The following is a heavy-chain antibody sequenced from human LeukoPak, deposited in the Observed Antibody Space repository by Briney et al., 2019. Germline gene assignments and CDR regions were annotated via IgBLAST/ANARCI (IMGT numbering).Heavy chain of an antibody. Sequence: GGSLRLSCAASGFTFSKYWMLWVRQAPGKGLESVSRINTDGTVTTYADSVKGRFTVSRDNADNTMFLQMNSVRDEDTVVYYCATKQGVAPPPDSWGQGTPVTVSS. V-gene: IGHV3-74*01. CDR3: ATKQGVAPPPDS. J-gene: IGHJ4*02. CDR2: INTDGTVT. CDR1: GFTFSKYW. D-gene: IGHD5-12*01.